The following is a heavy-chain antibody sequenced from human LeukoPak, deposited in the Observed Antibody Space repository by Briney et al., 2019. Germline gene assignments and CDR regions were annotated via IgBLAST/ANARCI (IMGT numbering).Heavy chain of an antibody. V-gene: IGHV4-34*04. CDR3: ARGLEDRNSIFVVVKLYYFYF. CDR1: GGSFSNYY. D-gene: IGHD3-3*02. CDR2: IHHWGRS. J-gene: IGHJ4*02. Sequence: SETLSLTCAVYGGSFSNYYWTWVRHPPGRGLEWIGEIHHWGRSHTNPSLKGQGPISLATSKNQLPLKLSSVTAADTDVYYCARGLEDRNSIFVVVKLYYFYFWGQGTLVTVSS.